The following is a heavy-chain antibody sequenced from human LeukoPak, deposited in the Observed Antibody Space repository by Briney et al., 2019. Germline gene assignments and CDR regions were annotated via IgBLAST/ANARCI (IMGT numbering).Heavy chain of an antibody. Sequence: GGSLRLSCAASGFTFGSFTMNWVRQAAGEWLGCVSCVSRGGDYIYVADFVRGRVTSSRDNAKKTGDLEMNSLGAEDTAVYYCAREEDSSAIRTSYGMDVWGQGTAVTVSS. CDR2: VSRGGDYI. V-gene: IGHV3-21*01. D-gene: IGHD6-19*01. CDR1: GFTFGSFT. J-gene: IGHJ6*02. CDR3: AREEDSSAIRTSYGMDV.